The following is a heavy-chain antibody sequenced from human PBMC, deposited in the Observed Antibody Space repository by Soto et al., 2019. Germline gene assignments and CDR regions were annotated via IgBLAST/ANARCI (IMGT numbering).Heavy chain of an antibody. CDR3: AKTITTIGVSSTGRGALLDN. V-gene: IGHV3-30*18. CDR2: ISNDGNSE. J-gene: IGHJ4*02. Sequence: QVQLVESGGGVVQPRRSLRLSCAASGFTFSVFGMHWVRQAPGKGLEWVAVISNDGNSEHYADSVKGRFTISRDNSKNTFYLQMNSLSVEDTAVYYCAKTITTIGVSSTGRGALLDNWGQGILVSVSS. CDR1: GFTFSVFG. D-gene: IGHD3-3*01.